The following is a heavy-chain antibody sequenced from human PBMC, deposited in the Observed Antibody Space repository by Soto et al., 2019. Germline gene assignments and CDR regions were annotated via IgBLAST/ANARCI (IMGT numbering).Heavy chain of an antibody. V-gene: IGHV3-33*01. CDR2: IWYDGSNK. CDR1: GFTFSSYG. D-gene: IGHD3-16*01. Sequence: VQLVESGGGVVQPGRSLRLSCAASGFTFSSYGMHWVRQAPGKGLEWVAVIWYDGSNKYYADSVKGRFTISRDNSKNTLYLQMNSLRAEDTAVYYCARSRDYVWGSAFDYWGQGTLVTVSS. J-gene: IGHJ4*02. CDR3: ARSRDYVWGSAFDY.